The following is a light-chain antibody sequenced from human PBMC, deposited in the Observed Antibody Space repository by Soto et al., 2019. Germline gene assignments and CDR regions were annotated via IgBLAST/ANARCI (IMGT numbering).Light chain of an antibody. J-gene: IGKJ1*01. CDR1: QIISDT. CDR3: QRYDNWPWT. CDR2: GAS. V-gene: IGKV3-15*01. Sequence: EIGMTQSPAPLSVPPGARATLPSRARQIISDTIAWHQQKPGQAPRLVIHGASTRAPGFPARFSGSGSGTDFTLIISSLQYEDFAVYYCQRYDNWPWTFGQGTKVDIK.